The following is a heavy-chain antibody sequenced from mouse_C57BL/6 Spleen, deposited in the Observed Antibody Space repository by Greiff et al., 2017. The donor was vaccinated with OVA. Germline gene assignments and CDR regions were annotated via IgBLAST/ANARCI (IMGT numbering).Heavy chain of an antibody. Sequence: QVQLQQPGAELVRPGTSVKLSCKASGYTFTSYWMHWVKQRPGQGLEWIGVIDPSDSYTNYNQKFKGKATLTVDTSSSTAYMQLSSLTSEDSAVYYCARRERDWYFDVWGTGTTVTVSS. CDR2: IDPSDSYT. CDR1: GYTFTSYW. V-gene: IGHV1-59*01. J-gene: IGHJ1*03. CDR3: ARRERDWYFDV.